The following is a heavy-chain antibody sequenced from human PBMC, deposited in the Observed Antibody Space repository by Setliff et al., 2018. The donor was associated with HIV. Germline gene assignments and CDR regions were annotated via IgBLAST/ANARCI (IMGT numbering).Heavy chain of an antibody. V-gene: IGHV4-4*09. Sequence: LSLTCTVSAVSIGGYSWSWIRQSPGKGLEWIGSIYSTDTTNHNPSLEIRVTITVDKSKNQFSLKLNSVTAADTAVYYCARHGTWNSQRFHFDYWGQGTPVTVSS. CDR1: AVSIGGYS. J-gene: IGHJ4*02. CDR2: IYSTDTT. D-gene: IGHD1-7*01. CDR3: ARHGTWNSQRFHFDY.